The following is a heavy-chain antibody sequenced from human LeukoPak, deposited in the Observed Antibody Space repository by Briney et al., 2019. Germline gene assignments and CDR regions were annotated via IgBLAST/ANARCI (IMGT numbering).Heavy chain of an antibody. V-gene: IGHV3-74*01. CDR2: INSDGSST. CDR1: GFTFSSYW. J-gene: IGHJ4*02. D-gene: IGHD6-19*01. CDR3: ARDRGSGWYYFDY. Sequence: GGSLRLSCAASGFTFSSYWMTWVRQAPGKGLVWVSRINSDGSSTTYADSVKGRFTISRDNAKNTLYLQMNSLRAEDTAVYYCARDRGSGWYYFDYWGQGTLVTVSS.